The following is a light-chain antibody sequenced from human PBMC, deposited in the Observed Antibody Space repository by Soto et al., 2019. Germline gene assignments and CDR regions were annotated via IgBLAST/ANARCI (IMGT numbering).Light chain of an antibody. V-gene: IGKV3-11*01. CDR3: QQRSNWYT. J-gene: IGKJ2*01. CDR1: QSVSSY. CDR2: DAS. Sequence: EIVLTQSPATLSLSPGERATLSCRASQSVSSYLAWYQQKPGQAPRLLIYDASNRATGIPARFSGFGSGTDFTLTISSLEPEDFAVYYCQQRSNWYTFGPGTKLEI.